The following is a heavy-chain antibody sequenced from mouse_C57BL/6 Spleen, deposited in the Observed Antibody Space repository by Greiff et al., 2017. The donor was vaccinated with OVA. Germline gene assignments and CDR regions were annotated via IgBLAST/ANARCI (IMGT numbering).Heavy chain of an antibody. CDR2: IDPSDSET. Sequence: VQLQQPGAELVKPGASVKMSCKASGYTFTSYWITWVKQRPIQGLEWIGNIDPSDSETHYNQKFKDKATLTVDKSSSTAYMQLSSLTSEDSAVYYCARGLGRGYYFDYWGQGTTLTVSS. CDR1: GYTFTSYW. CDR3: ARGLGRGYYFDY. V-gene: IGHV1-52*01. D-gene: IGHD4-1*01. J-gene: IGHJ2*01.